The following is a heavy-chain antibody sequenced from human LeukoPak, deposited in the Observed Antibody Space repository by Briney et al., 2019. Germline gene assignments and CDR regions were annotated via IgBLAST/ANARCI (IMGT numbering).Heavy chain of an antibody. CDR2: IYSGGRT. Sequence: GWSLRLSCLATGFTLSDNYMSWVRQAPGKGLEGVAVIYSGGRTYYADSVKGRFTISIDNSKNTMYLQMNSLRAEDTAVYYCARDCSGGSCSWADAFDIWGQGTMVTVSS. D-gene: IGHD2-15*01. CDR3: ARDCSGGSCSWADAFDI. J-gene: IGHJ3*02. V-gene: IGHV3-53*01. CDR1: GFTLSDNY.